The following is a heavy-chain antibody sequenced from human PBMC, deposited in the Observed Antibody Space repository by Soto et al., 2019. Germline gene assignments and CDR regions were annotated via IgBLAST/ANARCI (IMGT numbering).Heavy chain of an antibody. CDR2: MCSSGNT. Sequence: EVQLVESGGGLVRPGGSLRLSCAASGFSVSTNYMNWVRQAPGKGLEWVSVMCSSGNTDYADSVRGRFTISRDNSKNTLYLQMNSLRSEDTAVYYCTRLRVADSRHSGRGDSWGQGTLVTVSS. CDR1: GFSVSTNY. V-gene: IGHV3-66*04. D-gene: IGHD3-10*01. J-gene: IGHJ4*02. CDR3: TRLRVADSRHSGRGDS.